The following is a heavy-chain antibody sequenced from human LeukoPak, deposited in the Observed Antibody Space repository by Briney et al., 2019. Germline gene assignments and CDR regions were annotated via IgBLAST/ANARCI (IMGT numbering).Heavy chain of an antibody. Sequence: GGSLRLSCAASGFTFSSYAMHWIRQAPGKGLEWVAIISYDGSNKFYADSVKGRFTISRDNSKNTLFLQMDSLRAEDTAVYYCAKDQSDYAGYYFDYWGQGTLVTVSS. D-gene: IGHD4-17*01. CDR2: ISYDGSNK. CDR1: GFTFSSYA. CDR3: AKDQSDYAGYYFDY. V-gene: IGHV3-30*18. J-gene: IGHJ4*02.